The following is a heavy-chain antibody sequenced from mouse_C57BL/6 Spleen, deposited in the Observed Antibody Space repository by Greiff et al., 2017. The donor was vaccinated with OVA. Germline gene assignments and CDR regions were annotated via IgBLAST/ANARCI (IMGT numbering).Heavy chain of an antibody. J-gene: IGHJ2*01. D-gene: IGHD3-2*02. CDR1: GYAFSSSW. CDR3: QTAQAYYFDY. V-gene: IGHV1-82*01. CDR2: IYPGDGDT. Sequence: QVQLQQSGPELVKPGASVKISCKASGYAFSSSWMNWVKQRPGKGLEWIGRIYPGDGDTNYNGKFKGKATLTADKSSSTAYMQLSSLTSEDSAVYFCQTAQAYYFDYWGQGTTLTVSS.